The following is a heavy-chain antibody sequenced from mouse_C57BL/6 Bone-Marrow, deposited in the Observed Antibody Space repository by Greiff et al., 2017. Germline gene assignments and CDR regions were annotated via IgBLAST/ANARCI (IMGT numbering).Heavy chain of an antibody. J-gene: IGHJ2*01. Sequence: EVQVEQPGAELVKPGASVKLSCAASGYTFTSYCISWVRQTPGQSLEWVGTICRGSGYTNYTDRVKGRYTLTRDKANSTVYLQMSSLKSEDTAIYYCARRGLYRRVDYFDYWGQGTTLTVSS. CDR1: GYTFTSYC. D-gene: IGHD2-14*01. CDR2: ICRGSGYT. V-gene: IGHV5-6*01. CDR3: ARRGLYRRVDYFDY.